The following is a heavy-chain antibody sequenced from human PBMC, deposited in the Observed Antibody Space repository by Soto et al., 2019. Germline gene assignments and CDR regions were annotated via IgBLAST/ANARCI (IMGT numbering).Heavy chain of an antibody. CDR3: ALVPAAIGNWFDP. J-gene: IGHJ5*02. CDR1: GYTFTSYD. Sequence: ASVKVSCKASGYTFTSYDINWVRHATGQGLEWMGWMNPNSGNTGYAQKFQGRVTMTRNTSISTAYMELSSLRSEDTAVYYCALVPAAIGNWFDPWGQGTLVTVSS. D-gene: IGHD2-2*02. V-gene: IGHV1-8*01. CDR2: MNPNSGNT.